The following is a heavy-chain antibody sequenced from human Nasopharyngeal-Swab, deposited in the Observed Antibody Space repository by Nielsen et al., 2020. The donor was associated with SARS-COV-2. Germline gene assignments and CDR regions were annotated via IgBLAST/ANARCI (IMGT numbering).Heavy chain of an antibody. V-gene: IGHV5-51*01. Sequence: GESLKISCEGSGYSFTSYWIAWVRQIPGKGLEWMGIIYPRDSDTSYSPSFQGQVTISADNSISTAYLQWSSLKASDTAMYYCVRPEGVATSFKYYFQYGMDVWGQGTMVTVPS. D-gene: IGHD5-12*01. CDR3: VRPEGVATSFKYYFQYGMDV. CDR1: GYSFTSYW. CDR2: IYPRDSDT. J-gene: IGHJ6*02.